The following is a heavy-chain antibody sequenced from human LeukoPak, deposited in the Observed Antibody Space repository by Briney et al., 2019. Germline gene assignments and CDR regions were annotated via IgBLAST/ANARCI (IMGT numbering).Heavy chain of an antibody. J-gene: IGHJ4*02. D-gene: IGHD1-26*01. CDR1: GYTFTSYG. CDR2: IIPILGIA. CDR3: ARARSWGPCNLDY. Sequence: SVKVSCKASGYTFTSYGISWVRQAPGQGLEWMGRIIPILGIANYAQKFQGRVTITADKSTSTAYMELSSLRSEDTAVYYCARARSWGPCNLDYWGQGTLVTVSS. V-gene: IGHV1-69*04.